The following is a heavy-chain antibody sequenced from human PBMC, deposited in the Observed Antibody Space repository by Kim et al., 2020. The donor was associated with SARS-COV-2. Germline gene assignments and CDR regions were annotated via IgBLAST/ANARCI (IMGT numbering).Heavy chain of an antibody. V-gene: IGHV4-39*01. CDR3: TRMVPRAGVISVYGYY. CDR2: MYYTGTT. Sequence: SETLSLTCSVSGGSIISSSFFWGWIRQPPGRGLEWIGSMYYTGTTYYRSTLKSRVTISADTSKTQFSLKMKPVTAADTAVYYCTRMVPRAGVISVYGYY. CDR1: GGSIISSSFF. D-gene: IGHD3-22*01. J-gene: IGHJ6*01.